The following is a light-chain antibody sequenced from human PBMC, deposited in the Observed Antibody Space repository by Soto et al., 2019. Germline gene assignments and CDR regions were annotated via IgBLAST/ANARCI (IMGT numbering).Light chain of an antibody. CDR2: DAS. CDR1: QSISTW. V-gene: IGKV1-5*01. J-gene: IGKJ4*01. Sequence: DIPMTHSPSNLSASLGFGVTINCTSSQSISTWLAWYQQKPGKVPKLLIYDASSLESGVPSRFSGSGSGTEFTLTISSLQPEDFATYYCQQSYSTPLTFGGGTKVDIK. CDR3: QQSYSTPLT.